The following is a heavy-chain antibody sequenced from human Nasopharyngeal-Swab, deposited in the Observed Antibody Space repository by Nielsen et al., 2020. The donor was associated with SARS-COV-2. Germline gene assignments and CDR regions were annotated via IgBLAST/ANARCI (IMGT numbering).Heavy chain of an antibody. Sequence: ASVKVSCKASGYSLISYGISWVRQAPAQGLEWMGCIRIYSGNTQYAQKFQGRVTLTTDTSTSTAYMELRNLRSDDTAVYYCARDHSAEGSNNWFDPWGQGTLVTVSS. D-gene: IGHD3-10*01. V-gene: IGHV1-18*01. CDR1: GYSLISYG. CDR2: IRIYSGNT. J-gene: IGHJ5*02. CDR3: ARDHSAEGSNNWFDP.